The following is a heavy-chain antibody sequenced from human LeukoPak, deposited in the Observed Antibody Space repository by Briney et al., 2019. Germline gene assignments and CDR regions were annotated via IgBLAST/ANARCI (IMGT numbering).Heavy chain of an antibody. J-gene: IGHJ4*02. V-gene: IGHV3-30*18. CDR3: AKDQRRQQLGAIDY. CDR1: RFTFSGYG. Sequence: GGSLRLSCAASRFTFSGYGMHWVRQAPGKGLEWVAVMSYDGNTKYYAESVEGRFTISRDNSKDTLYLQMNSLRPEDTALYYCAKDQRRQQLGAIDYWGQGALVTVSS. D-gene: IGHD6-13*01. CDR2: MSYDGNTK.